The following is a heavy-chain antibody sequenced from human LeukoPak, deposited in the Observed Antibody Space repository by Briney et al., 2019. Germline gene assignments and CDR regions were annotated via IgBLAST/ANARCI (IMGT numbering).Heavy chain of an antibody. CDR1: SGSISSGGYY. D-gene: IGHD6-13*01. Sequence: SETLSLTCTVSSGSISSGGYYWSWIRQHPGKGLEWIGYIYYGGSTYNPSLKSRVAISVDTSKNQFFLKLSSVTAADTAVYYCARLYSSSWYYFDYWGQGTLVTVSS. CDR3: ARLYSSSWYYFDY. V-gene: IGHV4-31*03. CDR2: IYYGGST. J-gene: IGHJ4*02.